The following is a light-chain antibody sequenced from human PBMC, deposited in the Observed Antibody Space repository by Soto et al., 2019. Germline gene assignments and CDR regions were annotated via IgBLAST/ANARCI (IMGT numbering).Light chain of an antibody. CDR3: QSYDISLNDHWV. CDR2: GNY. Sequence: QSVLTQPPSVSGAPGQRVTISCTGSSSNIGAGYDVHWYQPHPGTAPKLLIYGNYNRPSGVPDRFSGSKSGTSASLAITGLQAEDEADYYCQSYDISLNDHWVFGGGTQLTVL. J-gene: IGLJ3*02. V-gene: IGLV1-40*01. CDR1: SSNIGAGYD.